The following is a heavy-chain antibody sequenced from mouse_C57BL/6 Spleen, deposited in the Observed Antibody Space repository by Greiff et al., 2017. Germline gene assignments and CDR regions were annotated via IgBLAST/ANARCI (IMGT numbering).Heavy chain of an antibody. CDR2: IYPGDGDT. CDR1: GYAFSSYW. D-gene: IGHD1-1*01. Sequence: QVQLKESGAELVKPGASVKISCKASGYAFSSYWMNWVKQRPGKGLEWIGQIYPGDGDTNYNGKFKGKATLTADKSSSTAYMQLSSLTSEDSAVYFCARHVGNYGSSYWYFDVWGTGTTVTVSS. CDR3: ARHVGNYGSSYWYFDV. V-gene: IGHV1-80*01. J-gene: IGHJ1*03.